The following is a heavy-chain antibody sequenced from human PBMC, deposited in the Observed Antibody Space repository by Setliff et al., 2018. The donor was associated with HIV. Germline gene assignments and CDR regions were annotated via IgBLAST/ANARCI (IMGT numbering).Heavy chain of an antibody. V-gene: IGHV3-30*01. CDR3: ARDGVRIVVVPAAIGWYFDL. D-gene: IGHD2-2*02. CDR1: GFTFSSYA. Sequence: PGGSLRLSCAASGFTFSSYAMHWVRQAPGKGLEWVAVISYDGSNKYYADSVKGRFTISRDNSKNTLYLQMNSLRAEDTAVYYCARDGVRIVVVPAAIGWYFDLWGRGTLVTVSS. CDR2: ISYDGSNK. J-gene: IGHJ2*01.